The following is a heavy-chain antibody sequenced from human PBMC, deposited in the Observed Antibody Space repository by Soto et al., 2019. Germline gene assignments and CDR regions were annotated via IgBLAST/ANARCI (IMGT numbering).Heavy chain of an antibody. Sequence: GGSLRLSCAASGFTVSSNYMSWVRQAPGKGLEWVSVIYSGGSTYYADSVKGRFTISRDNSKNTLYLQMNSLRAEDTTVYYCARVDRVCSSTSCYVDSYYYYYMDVWGKGTTVTVSS. CDR1: GFTVSSNY. J-gene: IGHJ6*03. CDR3: ARVDRVCSSTSCYVDSYYYYYMDV. CDR2: IYSGGST. D-gene: IGHD2-2*01. V-gene: IGHV3-66*01.